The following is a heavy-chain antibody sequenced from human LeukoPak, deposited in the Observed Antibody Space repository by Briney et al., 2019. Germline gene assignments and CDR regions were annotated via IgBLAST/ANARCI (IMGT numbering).Heavy chain of an antibody. V-gene: IGHV5-51*01. CDR3: ARPRYYDSSGRSRDPYFDY. CDR2: IYPGDSDT. Sequence: GESLKISCKGSGYSFTSYWIGWVRQMPGKGLEWMGIIYPGDSDTRYSPSFQGQVTISADKSISTAYLQWSSLKASDTAMYYCARPRYYDSSGRSRDPYFDYWGQGTLVTVSS. J-gene: IGHJ4*02. CDR1: GYSFTSYW. D-gene: IGHD3-22*01.